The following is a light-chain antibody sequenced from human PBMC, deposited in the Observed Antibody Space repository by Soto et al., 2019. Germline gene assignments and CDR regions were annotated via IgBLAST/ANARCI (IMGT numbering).Light chain of an antibody. Sequence: EIVLTQSPCTLSFSPWERATLSCMASQSVSSSYLAWYQQKPGQAPRLLIYGASSRATGIPDRFSGSGSGTDFTLTISSLEPEDFAVYYCQHRMNWPLTFGQGTRLEI. CDR2: GAS. J-gene: IGKJ5*01. CDR3: QHRMNWPLT. V-gene: IGKV3D-20*02. CDR1: QSVSSSY.